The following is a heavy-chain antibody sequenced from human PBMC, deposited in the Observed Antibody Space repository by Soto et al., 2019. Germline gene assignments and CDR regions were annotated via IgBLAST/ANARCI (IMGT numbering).Heavy chain of an antibody. CDR2: INACNGNT. Sequence: ASVKVSCKASGYTFTSYGISWVRQAPGQGLEWMGWINACNGNTKYSQKFQGRVTITRDTSANTAYMELSSLRSEDTAVYYCARDGVTYYYGSGSYSYYGMDVWGQGTTVTVSS. J-gene: IGHJ6*02. CDR1: GYTFTSYG. CDR3: ARDGVTYYYGSGSYSYYGMDV. D-gene: IGHD3-10*01. V-gene: IGHV1-18*01.